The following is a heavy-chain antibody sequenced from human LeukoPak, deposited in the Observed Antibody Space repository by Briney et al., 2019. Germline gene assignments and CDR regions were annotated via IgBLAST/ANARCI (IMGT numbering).Heavy chain of an antibody. D-gene: IGHD6-13*01. J-gene: IGHJ6*02. V-gene: IGHV1-2*02. CDR1: GYTFTGYY. CDR3: ASSASSSWYDHYYGMDV. Sequence: ASVKVSCKASGYTFTGYYMHWVRQAPGQGLEWMGGINPNSGGTNYAQKVQGRVTITRDTSISTAYMELSRLRSDDTAVYYCASSASSSWYDHYYGMDVWGQGSTVTVSS. CDR2: INPNSGGT.